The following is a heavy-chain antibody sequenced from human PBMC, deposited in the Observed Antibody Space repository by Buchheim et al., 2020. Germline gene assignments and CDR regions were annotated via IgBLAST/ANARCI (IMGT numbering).Heavy chain of an antibody. CDR2: INHSGST. J-gene: IGHJ4*02. V-gene: IGHV4-34*01. D-gene: IGHD3-22*01. CDR1: GGSFSGYY. Sequence: QVQLQQWGAGLLKPSETLSLTCAVYGGSFSGYYWSWIRQPPGKGLEWIGEINHSGSTNYNPSLKSLVTISVDTSKNQFSLKLSSVTAADTAVYYCARWRYYDSSGYYFDYWGQGTL. CDR3: ARWRYYDSSGYYFDY.